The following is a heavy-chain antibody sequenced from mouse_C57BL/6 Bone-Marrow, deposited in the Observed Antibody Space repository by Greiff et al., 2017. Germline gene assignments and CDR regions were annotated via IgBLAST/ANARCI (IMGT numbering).Heavy chain of an antibody. Sequence: QVQLQQSGAELARPGASVKLSCKASGYTFTSYGISWVKQRTGQGLEWIGEIYPRSGNTYYNEKFKGKATLTADKSSSTAYMELRSLPSEDSAVYFCASDYYGSSRFAYWGQGTLVTVSA. CDR1: GYTFTSYG. CDR3: ASDYYGSSRFAY. CDR2: IYPRSGNT. V-gene: IGHV1-81*01. D-gene: IGHD1-1*01. J-gene: IGHJ3*01.